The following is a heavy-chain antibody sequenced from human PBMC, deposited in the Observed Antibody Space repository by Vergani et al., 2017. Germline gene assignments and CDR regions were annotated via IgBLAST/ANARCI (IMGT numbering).Heavy chain of an antibody. Sequence: EVQLVESGGGIVKPGGSLRLSCVASGFSFRNAWMNWVRRTPGKGLEWVGRIKSTFDRGTTDYAAAVKGRFTISRDDPKNTLFLQMNGLKTEDIGVYYCTTDPRCWGDGSCYWLRDHHYYGMDVWGQGTTVTVSS. D-gene: IGHD3-10*01. V-gene: IGHV3-15*07. CDR1: GFSFRNAW. CDR3: TTDPRCWGDGSCYWLRDHHYYGMDV. CDR2: IKSTFDRGTT. J-gene: IGHJ6*02.